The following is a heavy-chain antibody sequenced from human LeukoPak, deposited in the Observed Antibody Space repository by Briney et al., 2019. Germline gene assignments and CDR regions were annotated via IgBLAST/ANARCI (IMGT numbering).Heavy chain of an antibody. CDR2: IYPGDSDT. CDR1: GYSFTKFW. J-gene: IGHJ4*02. V-gene: IGHV5-51*01. D-gene: IGHD5-18*01. Sequence: GESLKISCKGSGYSFTKFWIGWVRQMPGKGLEWMGIIYPGDSDTRYSPSFQGQVTLLVDTSISTAYLQWSSLKASDTAMYYCARSKGYSYANYFDYWGQGTLVTVSS. CDR3: ARSKGYSYANYFDY.